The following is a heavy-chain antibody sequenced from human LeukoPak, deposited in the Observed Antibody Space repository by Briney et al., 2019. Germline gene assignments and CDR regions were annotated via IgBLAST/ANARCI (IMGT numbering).Heavy chain of an antibody. CDR3: TTDDSGVGND. CDR1: GFNLSKVW. D-gene: IGHD3-10*01. Sequence: SGGSLRLSCAASGFNLSKVWMSWVRQAPGKGLEWVGRIKSKTKADGGTTDYAAPVKGRFTISRDDSKNTLYLQMNSLKTEDTGVYYCTTDDSGVGNDWGQGTLVTVPS. V-gene: IGHV3-15*01. J-gene: IGHJ4*02. CDR2: IKSKTKADGGTT.